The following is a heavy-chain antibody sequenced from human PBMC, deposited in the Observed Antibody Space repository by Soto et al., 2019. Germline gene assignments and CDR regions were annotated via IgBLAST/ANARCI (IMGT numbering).Heavy chain of an antibody. CDR2: IIPISSTT. D-gene: IGHD1-1*01. CDR3: ATKLAIDPFGSYGLDV. V-gene: IGHV1-69*06. J-gene: IGHJ6*02. CDR1: GGNFITFA. Sequence: QVELVQSGAEVKKPGSSVKVSCKASGGNFITFAISWVRQAPGQGLEWMGEIIPISSTTKSAQKFQYRFTISADRSSSTAHMELRSLKPEDTAIYFCATKLAIDPFGSYGLDVWGQGTTVTVSS.